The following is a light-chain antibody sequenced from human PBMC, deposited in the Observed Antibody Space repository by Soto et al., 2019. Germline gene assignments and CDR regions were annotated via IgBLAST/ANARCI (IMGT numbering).Light chain of an antibody. CDR2: DVS. Sequence: QSVLTQPASVSGSPGQSITISCTGTSTDVGGCYYVSWYQQHPGTAPKLIIFDVSNRPSGVSSRFSGSKSGTTASLTISGLQAEDEADYYCCSFTRDNDQVFGGGTKVTVL. CDR3: CSFTRDNDQV. CDR1: STDVGGCYY. J-gene: IGLJ2*01. V-gene: IGLV2-14*01.